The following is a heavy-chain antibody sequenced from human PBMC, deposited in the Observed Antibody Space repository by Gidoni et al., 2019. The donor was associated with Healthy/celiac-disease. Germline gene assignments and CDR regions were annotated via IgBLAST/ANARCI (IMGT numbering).Heavy chain of an antibody. CDR3: ARGPQVLIRYCSGGSCYFQH. Sequence: QVQLQPWAAGLLKPSETLSLTCAVSGGSFSVYYWSWIRQPPGKGLEWRGESNHSGSTNYNPALKSRVNISVDTSKNQFSLKLSSVTAADTAVYYCARGPQVLIRYCSGGSCYFQHWGQGTLVTVSS. V-gene: IGHV4-34*01. CDR2: SNHSGST. D-gene: IGHD2-15*01. CDR1: GGSFSVYY. J-gene: IGHJ1*01.